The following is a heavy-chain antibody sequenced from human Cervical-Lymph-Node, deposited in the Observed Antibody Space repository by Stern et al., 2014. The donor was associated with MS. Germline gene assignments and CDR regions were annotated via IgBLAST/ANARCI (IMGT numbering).Heavy chain of an antibody. J-gene: IGHJ4*02. Sequence: VQLGQSGAELIRPGESLKISCKGSGYKFSIYWIAWVRQMPGKGLEWMGIIYPGDSETRYSPSCQGQVTMSADKSTSTAYLQWSSLNASDTAMYFCARQTTAWASDVWGQGTLVTVSS. CDR2: IYPGDSET. D-gene: IGHD1-14*01. CDR1: GYKFSIYW. CDR3: ARQTTAWASDV. V-gene: IGHV5-51*01.